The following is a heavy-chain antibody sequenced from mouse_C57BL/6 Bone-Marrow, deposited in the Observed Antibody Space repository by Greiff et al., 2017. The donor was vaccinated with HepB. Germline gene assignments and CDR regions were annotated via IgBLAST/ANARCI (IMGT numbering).Heavy chain of an antibody. CDR1: GFNIKNTY. Sequence: QVQLQQSVAELVRPGASVKLSCTASGFNIKNTYMHWVKQRPGQGLEWIGRIHPSDSDTNYNQKFKGKATLTVDKSSSTAYMQLSSLTSEDSAVYYCALLLSFAYWGQGTLVTVSA. D-gene: IGHD2-1*01. CDR2: IHPSDSDT. V-gene: IGHV1-74*01. CDR3: ALLLSFAY. J-gene: IGHJ3*01.